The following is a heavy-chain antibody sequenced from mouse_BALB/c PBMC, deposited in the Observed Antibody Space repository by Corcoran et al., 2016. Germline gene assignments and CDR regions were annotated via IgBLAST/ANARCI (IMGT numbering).Heavy chain of an antibody. D-gene: IGHD1-2*01. CDR1: GSSITSGYY. CDR3: ETLLRPFDY. J-gene: IGHJ2*01. V-gene: IGHV3-6*02. Sequence: DVQLHESGPGLVKPSQSLSLTCSVTGSSITSGYYWNWIRQFPGNKLELMGYISYDGSHNYNPSLKKRISIPLDTSKNQFSMKLNSVTTEDTATYYRETLLRPFDYGGQGTTPTVSA. CDR2: ISYDGSH.